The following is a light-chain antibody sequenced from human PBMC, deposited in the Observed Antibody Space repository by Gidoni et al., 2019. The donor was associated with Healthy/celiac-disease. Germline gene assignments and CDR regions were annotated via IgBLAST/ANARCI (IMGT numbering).Light chain of an antibody. CDR1: PSVSSN. Sequence: EIVMTPSPATLSVSPGESATLYCRASPSVSSNIAWYQQKPGPAHRLLLYGASTRATGIPARFSGSGSGTEFTLTISSLQSEDFAVYYCQQYNNWPWTCGQGTKVEIK. CDR2: GAS. V-gene: IGKV3-15*01. J-gene: IGKJ1*01. CDR3: QQYNNWPWT.